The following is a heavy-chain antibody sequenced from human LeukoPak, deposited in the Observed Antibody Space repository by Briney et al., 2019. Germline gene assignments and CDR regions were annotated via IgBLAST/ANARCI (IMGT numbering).Heavy chain of an antibody. D-gene: IGHD3-22*01. V-gene: IGHV3-21*01. CDR1: GFTFSDYY. J-gene: IGHJ4*02. CDR2: ISSSSSYI. CDR3: ARDRGYFDSSNYYHPGYFDY. Sequence: SGGSLRLSCAASGFTFSDYYMNWVRQAPGKGLEWVSSISSSSSYIYYADSVKGRFTISRDNSESTLYLQMNSLRAEDTAVYYCARDRGYFDSSNYYHPGYFDYWGQGALVTVSS.